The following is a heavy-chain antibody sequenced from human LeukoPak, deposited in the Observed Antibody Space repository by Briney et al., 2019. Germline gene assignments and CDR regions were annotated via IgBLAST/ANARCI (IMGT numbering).Heavy chain of an antibody. CDR2: IYHSGST. J-gene: IGHJ6*02. V-gene: IGHV4-4*02. D-gene: IGHD2-15*01. CDR3: ARGVVHTARYYYYGMDV. CDR1: GGSISSSNW. Sequence: PSGTLSLTCAVSGGSISSSNWWSWVRQPPGKGLEWIGEIYHSGSTNYNPSLKSRVTISVDKSKNQFSLKLSSVTAADTAVYYCARGVVHTARYYYYGMDVWGQGTTVTVSS.